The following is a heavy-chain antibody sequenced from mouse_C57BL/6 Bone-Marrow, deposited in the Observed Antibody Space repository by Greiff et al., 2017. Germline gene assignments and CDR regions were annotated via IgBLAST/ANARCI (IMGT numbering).Heavy chain of an antibody. CDR2: IYPRDGST. Sequence: QVHVKQSGPELVKPGASVKLSCKASGYTFTSYDINWVKQRPGQGLEWIGWIYPRDGSTKYNEKFKGKATLTVDTSSSIAYMELHSLTSEDSAVYFCARLLGAYWGQGTLVTVSA. J-gene: IGHJ3*01. V-gene: IGHV1-85*01. CDR1: GYTFTSYD. D-gene: IGHD4-1*01. CDR3: ARLLGAY.